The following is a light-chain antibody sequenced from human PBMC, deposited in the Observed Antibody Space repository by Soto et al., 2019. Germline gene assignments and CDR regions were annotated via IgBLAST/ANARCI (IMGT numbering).Light chain of an antibody. CDR3: QQYYSTPLT. CDR2: WAS. Sequence: DIVLTQSPDSLAVSLGERATINCKSSQNLLYRSVNQNYLAWYQQKPGQPPKLLIYWASTRESGVPDRFSGSGSGTDLTLTISSLQAEDVAVYYCQQYYSTPLTFGGGTKVDIK. V-gene: IGKV4-1*01. CDR1: QNLLYRSVNQNY. J-gene: IGKJ4*01.